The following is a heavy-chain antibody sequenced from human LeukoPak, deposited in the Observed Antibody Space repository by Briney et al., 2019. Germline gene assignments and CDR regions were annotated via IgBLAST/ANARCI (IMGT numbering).Heavy chain of an antibody. CDR2: IYYGGST. CDR3: ARHAYCGGDCLEYFQH. Sequence: SETLSLTCTVSGGSISSSSYYWGWIRQPPGKGLEWIGSIYYGGSTYSNPSLKSRVTISVDTSKNQFSLKLSSVTAADTAVYYCARHAYCGGDCLEYFQHWGQGTLVTVSS. V-gene: IGHV4-39*01. J-gene: IGHJ1*01. CDR1: GGSISSSSYY. D-gene: IGHD2-21*01.